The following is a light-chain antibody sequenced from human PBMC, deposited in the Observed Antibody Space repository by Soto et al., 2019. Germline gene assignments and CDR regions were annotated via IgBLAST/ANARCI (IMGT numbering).Light chain of an antibody. CDR3: QQYHSYAIT. Sequence: DIQMTQSPSSLSASVGDRVTISCRASQSITGWLAWYQQKPGKAPKLLIYDASSLQSGVPSRFSGSGSGTEFTLTISRLQPDDFATYYCQQYHSYAITFGQGTRLEIK. CDR2: DAS. J-gene: IGKJ5*01. CDR1: QSITGW. V-gene: IGKV1-5*01.